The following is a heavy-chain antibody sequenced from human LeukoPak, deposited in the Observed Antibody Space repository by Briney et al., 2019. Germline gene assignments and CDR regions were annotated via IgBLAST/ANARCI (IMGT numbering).Heavy chain of an antibody. CDR1: GFTLSNYA. V-gene: IGHV3-64D*06. CDR2: ISRIGGDT. J-gene: IGHJ3*02. Sequence: GGSLRLSCSASGFTLSNYAMYWVRQPPGKGLKCVSGISRIGGDTYYADSVKGRFTISRDNSKNTLYLQMSSLRPEDTAMYYCVKAPLPGAVPIEIWGQGTMVTVSS. CDR3: VKAPLPGAVPIEI. D-gene: IGHD3-16*01.